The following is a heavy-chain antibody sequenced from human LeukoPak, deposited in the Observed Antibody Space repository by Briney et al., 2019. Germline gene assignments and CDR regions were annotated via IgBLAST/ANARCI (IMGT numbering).Heavy chain of an antibody. Sequence: SVKVSCKASGGTFSSYAISWVRQAPGQGLEWMGRIVPILGIANYAQKFQGRVTITADKSTSTAYMELSSLRSEDTAVYYCARALEPYYYYGMDVWGQGTTVTVPS. CDR1: GGTFSSYA. CDR2: IVPILGIA. D-gene: IGHD1-1*01. J-gene: IGHJ6*02. V-gene: IGHV1-69*04. CDR3: ARALEPYYYYGMDV.